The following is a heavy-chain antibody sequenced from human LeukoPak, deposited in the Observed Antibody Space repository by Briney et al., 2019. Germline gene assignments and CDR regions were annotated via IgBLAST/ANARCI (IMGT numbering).Heavy chain of an antibody. CDR3: ARRTTGTDADAFDI. D-gene: IGHD1-1*01. CDR2: MYHSGST. J-gene: IGHJ3*02. Sequence: SETLSLTCTVSNYSISTDYYWGWIRQPPGKGLEWIGTMYHSGSTYYNPSLKSRVTISVDTSKNQFSLKLSSVTAADTAFYYCARRTTGTDADAFDIWGQGTMVTVSS. CDR1: NYSISTDYY. V-gene: IGHV4-38-2*02.